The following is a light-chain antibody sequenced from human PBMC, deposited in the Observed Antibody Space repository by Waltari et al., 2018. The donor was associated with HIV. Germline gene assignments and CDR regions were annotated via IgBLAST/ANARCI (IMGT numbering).Light chain of an antibody. V-gene: IGKV4-1*01. CDR1: KSVLWSSNNKNY. CDR3: QQFYDTPLT. Sequence: DIEMTQSPDSLAVSLGESATINCKSSKSVLWSSNNKNYLAWYQQKPGQPPRLLIYWESTRESGVPDRFSCSGSGTDFTLTISSLQTEDVAVYFCQQFYDTPLTFGGGTKVDI. CDR2: WES. J-gene: IGKJ4*01.